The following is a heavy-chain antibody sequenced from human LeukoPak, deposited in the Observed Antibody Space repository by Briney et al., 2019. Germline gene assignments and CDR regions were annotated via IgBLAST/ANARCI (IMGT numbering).Heavy chain of an antibody. V-gene: IGHV3-53*01. CDR1: GFTVSSNY. Sequence: GGSLRLSCAASGFTVSSNYMSWVRQAPGKGLEWVSVIYSGGSTYYADSVKGRFTISRDNSKNTLYLQMNSLRAEDTAVYYCAKDRMSSSWLPDYWGQGTLVTVSS. CDR2: IYSGGST. CDR3: AKDRMSSSWLPDY. J-gene: IGHJ4*02. D-gene: IGHD6-13*01.